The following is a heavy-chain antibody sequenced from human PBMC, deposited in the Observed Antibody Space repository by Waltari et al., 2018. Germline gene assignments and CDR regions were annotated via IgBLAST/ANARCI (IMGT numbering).Heavy chain of an antibody. CDR3: ARGEYYDFWSGYSYAEYFQH. J-gene: IGHJ1*01. CDR2: INAGNGNT. CDR1: GYTFTSYA. Sequence: QVQLVQSGAEVKKPGASVKVSCKASGYTFTSYAMHWVRQAPGQRLEWMGWINAGNGNTKYSPEFQGRVTITRDTSASTAYMELSILRSEDMAVYYCARGEYYDFWSGYSYAEYFQHWGQGTLVTVSS. D-gene: IGHD3-3*01. V-gene: IGHV1-3*03.